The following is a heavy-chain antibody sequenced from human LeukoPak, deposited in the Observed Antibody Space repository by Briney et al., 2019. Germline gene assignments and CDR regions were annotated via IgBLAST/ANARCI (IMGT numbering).Heavy chain of an antibody. Sequence: ASVKVSCKASGYTFTGYYMHWVRQAPGQGLEWMGWINPNSGGTNYAQKFQGRVTMTRDTSISTAYMELSRLRSDDTAVYYCARDFAEPNYDILTGYYRRTNWFDPWGQGTLVTVSS. CDR2: INPNSGGT. J-gene: IGHJ5*02. V-gene: IGHV1-2*02. CDR1: GYTFTGYY. D-gene: IGHD3-9*01. CDR3: ARDFAEPNYDILTGYYRRTNWFDP.